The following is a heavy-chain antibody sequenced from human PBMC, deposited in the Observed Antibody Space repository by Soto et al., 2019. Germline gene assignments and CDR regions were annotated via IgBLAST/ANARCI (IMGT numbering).Heavy chain of an antibody. CDR1: GYSISSGYY. CDR2: IYHSGST. CDR3: ARVTYYYDSSGYPPLAY. D-gene: IGHD3-22*01. V-gene: IGHV4-38-2*01. Sequence: SETLSLTCAVSGYSISSGYYWGWIRQPPGKGLEWIGSIYHSGSTYYNPSLKSRVTISVDTSKNQFSLKLSSVTAADTAVYYCARVTYYYDSSGYPPLAYWGQGTLVTVS. J-gene: IGHJ4*02.